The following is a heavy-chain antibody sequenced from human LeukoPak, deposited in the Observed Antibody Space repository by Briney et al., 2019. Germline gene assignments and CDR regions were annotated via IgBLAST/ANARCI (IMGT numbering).Heavy chain of an antibody. CDR3: ARDRGSSGWFDY. V-gene: IGHV4-61*09. CDR1: GGSISSGSYY. D-gene: IGHD6-19*01. CDR2: IYTSGST. J-gene: IGHJ4*02. Sequence: SQTLSLTCTVSGGSISSGSYYWRWIRQPAGKGLGWIGHIYTSGSTIYNPSLKSRVTMSVDTSKNQFSLKLSSVTAADTAVYYCARDRGSSGWFDYWGQGTLVTVSS.